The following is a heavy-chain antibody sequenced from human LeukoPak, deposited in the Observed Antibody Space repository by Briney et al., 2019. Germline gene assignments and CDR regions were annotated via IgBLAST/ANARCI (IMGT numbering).Heavy chain of an antibody. Sequence: SETLSLTCAVYGGSFSGYYWSWIRQPPGKGLEWIGEINHSGSTNYNPSLKSRVTISVDTSKNQFSLKLSSVTAADTAVYYCAGGLSGRYYRDAFDIWGQGTMVTVSS. D-gene: IGHD1-26*01. CDR2: INHSGST. V-gene: IGHV4-34*01. CDR3: AGGLSGRYYRDAFDI. J-gene: IGHJ3*02. CDR1: GGSFSGYY.